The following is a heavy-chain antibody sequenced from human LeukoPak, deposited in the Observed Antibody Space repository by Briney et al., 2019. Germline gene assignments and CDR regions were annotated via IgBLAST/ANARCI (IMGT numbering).Heavy chain of an antibody. CDR1: GGSISHYY. CDR3: AREDPQTTVPEGMDV. D-gene: IGHD4-17*01. Sequence: SETLSLTCTVSGGSISHYYWSWIRQSPGKGLEWIGYIYYSGTTNYNPSLKSRVTISVDTSKNQFSLQLRSVTAADTAVYYRAREDPQTTVPEGMDVWGQGTTVTVSS. J-gene: IGHJ6*02. V-gene: IGHV4-59*01. CDR2: IYYSGTT.